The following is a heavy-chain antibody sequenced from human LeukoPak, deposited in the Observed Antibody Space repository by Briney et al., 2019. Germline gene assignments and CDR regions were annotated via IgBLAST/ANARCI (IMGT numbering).Heavy chain of an antibody. Sequence: ASGKVSCKASGYTFTGYYMHWVRQAPGQGLEWMGWINPNSGGTNYAQKFQGRVTMTRDTSISTAYMELSRLRSDDTAVYYCARETAMVTGALDYWGQGTLVTVSS. J-gene: IGHJ4*02. D-gene: IGHD5-18*01. V-gene: IGHV1-2*02. CDR2: INPNSGGT. CDR3: ARETAMVTGALDY. CDR1: GYTFTGYY.